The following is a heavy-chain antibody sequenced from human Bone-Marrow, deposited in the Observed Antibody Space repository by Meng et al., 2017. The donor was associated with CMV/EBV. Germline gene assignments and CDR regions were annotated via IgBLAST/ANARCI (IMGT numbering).Heavy chain of an antibody. D-gene: IGHD1-1*01. V-gene: IGHV3-23*01. J-gene: IGHJ6*02. CDR3: AREPRDGSYWKYYYYGMDV. Sequence: GGSLRLSCAASGFTFSSYAVTWVRHAPGKGLEWVSTVSGNGAGTFYADSVKGRFTVSRDNSKNTVYLQMNSLRAEDTAVYYCAREPRDGSYWKYYYYGMDVWGQGTTVTVSS. CDR1: GFTFSSYA. CDR2: VSGNGAGT.